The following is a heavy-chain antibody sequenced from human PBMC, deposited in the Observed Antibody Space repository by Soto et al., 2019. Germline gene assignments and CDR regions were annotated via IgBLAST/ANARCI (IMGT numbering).Heavy chain of an antibody. Sequence: QVQLVQSGAEVKKPGASVKVSCKASGYTFTSYGISWVRQAPGQGLEWMGWISAYNGNTNYAQKRXGXGXRXTDTATSTAYLELMTLRSYDTAVYYCARVLTMVRGVIPGFDYWGQGTLVTVSS. CDR1: GYTFTSYG. J-gene: IGHJ4*02. V-gene: IGHV1-18*01. D-gene: IGHD3-10*01. CDR2: ISAYNGNT. CDR3: ARVLTMVRGVIPGFDY.